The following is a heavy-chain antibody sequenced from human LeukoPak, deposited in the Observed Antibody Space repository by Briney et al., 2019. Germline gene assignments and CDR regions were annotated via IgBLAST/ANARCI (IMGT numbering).Heavy chain of an antibody. V-gene: IGHV4-39*01. CDR1: GGSISSSSYY. CDR2: IYYSGST. Sequence: SETLSLTCTVSGGSISSSSYYWGWIRQPPGKGLEWIGSIYYSGSTYYNPSLKSRVTISVDTSKNQFSLKLSSVTAADTAVYYGARIPPTWCGSTSCYVYWGQGTLVTVSS. D-gene: IGHD2-2*01. J-gene: IGHJ4*02. CDR3: ARIPPTWCGSTSCYVY.